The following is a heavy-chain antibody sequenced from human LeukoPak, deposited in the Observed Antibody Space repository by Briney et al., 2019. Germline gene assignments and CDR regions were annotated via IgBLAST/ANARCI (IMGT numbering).Heavy chain of an antibody. CDR1: GYTFTGYY. CDR3: ARGTLTFGGVIVKAAWDH. J-gene: IGHJ4*02. V-gene: IGHV1-2*06. CDR2: INPNSGGT. D-gene: IGHD3-16*02. Sequence: ASVKVSCKASGYTFTGYYMHWVRQVPGQGLEWMGRINPNSGGTNYAQKFQGRVTMTRDTSISTAYMELSRLRSDDTAVYYCARGTLTFGGVIVKAAWDHWGQGTLVTVSS.